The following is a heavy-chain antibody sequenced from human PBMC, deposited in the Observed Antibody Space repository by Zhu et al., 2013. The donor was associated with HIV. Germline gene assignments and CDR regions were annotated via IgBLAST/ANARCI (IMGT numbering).Heavy chain of an antibody. V-gene: IGHV1-2*02. Sequence: QVQLVQSGAEVKKPGASVKVSCKASGYSFIGYYIHWVRQAPGQGLEWMGWINPNTGGTDYAQKFQGRVTMTRDTSISTAYIDLRSLRSDDTAVYYCARGDYYDSSGYYDYWGQGTLVTVSS. D-gene: IGHD3-22*01. CDR2: INPNTGGT. J-gene: IGHJ4*02. CDR3: ARGDYYDSSGYYDY. CDR1: GYSFIGYY.